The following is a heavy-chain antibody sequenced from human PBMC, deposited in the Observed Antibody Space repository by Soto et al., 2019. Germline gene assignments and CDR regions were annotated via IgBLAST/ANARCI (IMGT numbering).Heavy chain of an antibody. CDR3: AGESSGWFDP. CDR2: FYYSGST. V-gene: IGHV4-39*02. Sequence: PSETLSLTCTVSGDSISTNSYSWGWIRQPPGQGLEWIGLFYYSGSTHYNPSLKSRLTVSVDTSKNQFSLKVSSVTAADTAVYYCAGESSGWFDPWGQGTLVTVSS. CDR1: GDSISTNSYS. D-gene: IGHD6-25*01. J-gene: IGHJ5*02.